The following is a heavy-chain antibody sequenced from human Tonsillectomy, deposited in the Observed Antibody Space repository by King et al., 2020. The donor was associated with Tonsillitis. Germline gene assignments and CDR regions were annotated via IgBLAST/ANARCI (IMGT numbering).Heavy chain of an antibody. CDR1: GFTFSSYA. J-gene: IGHJ4*02. CDR3: EKDGNYYDSSGYFPDY. D-gene: IGHD3-22*01. CDR2: ISSGGGST. V-gene: IGHV3-23*04. Sequence: VQLVESGGGLEQPGGSLRLSCAASGFTFSSYAMSWVRQAPGKGLEWVSSISSGGGSTYYADSVKGRFTISRDNSKNTLYLQMNSLRAEDTAVYYCEKDGNYYDSSGYFPDYWGQGTLVTVSS.